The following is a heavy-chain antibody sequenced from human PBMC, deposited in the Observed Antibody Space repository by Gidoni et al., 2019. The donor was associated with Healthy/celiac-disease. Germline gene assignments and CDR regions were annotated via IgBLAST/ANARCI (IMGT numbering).Heavy chain of an antibody. CDR3: ARGRITMIVVVDDAFDI. Sequence: QVQLQESGPGLVKPSQTLSLTCTVSGGSISSGGYYWSWIRQHPGKGLEWIGYIYYSGSTYYNPSLKSRVTISVDTSKNQFSLKLSSVTAADTAVYYCARGRITMIVVVDDAFDIWGQGTMVTVSS. CDR2: IYYSGST. CDR1: GGSISSGGYY. J-gene: IGHJ3*02. D-gene: IGHD3-22*01. V-gene: IGHV4-31*03.